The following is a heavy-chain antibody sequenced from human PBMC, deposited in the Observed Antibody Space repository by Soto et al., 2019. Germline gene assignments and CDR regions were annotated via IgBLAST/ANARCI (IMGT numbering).Heavy chain of an antibody. D-gene: IGHD6-19*01. Sequence: QVQLVESGGGVVQPGRSLRLSCAAPGFTFISYGMHWVRQAPGKGLEWVAVIWYDGSNKYYADSVKGRFTISRDNSKNTLYLQMNSLRAEDTAVYYCARDRAVAVTAGYCYGMDVWGQGTKVTVSS. V-gene: IGHV3-33*01. CDR3: ARDRAVAVTAGYCYGMDV. CDR2: IWYDGSNK. CDR1: GFTFISYG. J-gene: IGHJ6*02.